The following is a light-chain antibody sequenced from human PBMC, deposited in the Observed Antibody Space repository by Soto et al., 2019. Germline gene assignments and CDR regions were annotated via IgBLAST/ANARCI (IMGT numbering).Light chain of an antibody. V-gene: IGLV2-8*01. CDR1: SNDVSGYNF. CDR3: SSYAGNNIYYV. CDR2: EVS. Sequence: QSVLTQPPSASGSPGQSVTISCTGTSNDVSGYNFVSWYQQHPGKATKLMIFEVSKRPSGVPVRFSGSKSGSTASLTVSGLQAEDEADYYCSSYAGNNIYYVFGTGTKVTV. J-gene: IGLJ1*01.